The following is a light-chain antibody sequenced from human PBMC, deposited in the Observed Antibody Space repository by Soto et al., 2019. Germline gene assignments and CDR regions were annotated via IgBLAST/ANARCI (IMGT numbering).Light chain of an antibody. CDR1: SSDVGGYNY. CDR3: SSSTGSSTIVV. CDR2: EVS. J-gene: IGLJ2*01. V-gene: IGLV2-14*01. Sequence: QSALTQPASVSGSPGQSITISCTGTSSDVGGYNYVSWYQHHPGKAPKLMIFEVSNRPSGVSNRFSGSKSGNTASLTISGRQADDEADDYCSSSTGSSTIVVFGGGTKVTVL.